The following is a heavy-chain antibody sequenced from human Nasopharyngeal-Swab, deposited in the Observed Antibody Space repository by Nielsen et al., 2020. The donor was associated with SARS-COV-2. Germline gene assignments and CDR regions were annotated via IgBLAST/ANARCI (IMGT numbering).Heavy chain of an antibody. D-gene: IGHD6-13*01. CDR1: GFTFSSYG. CDR3: AKDTSSSWYVGWFDP. J-gene: IGHJ5*02. Sequence: GGSLRLSCAASGFTFSSYGMHWVRQAPGKGLEWVAVISYDGSNKYYADSVKGRFTISRDNSKNTLYLQMNSLRAEDTAVYYCAKDTSSSWYVGWFDPWGQGTLVTVSS. V-gene: IGHV3-30*18. CDR2: ISYDGSNK.